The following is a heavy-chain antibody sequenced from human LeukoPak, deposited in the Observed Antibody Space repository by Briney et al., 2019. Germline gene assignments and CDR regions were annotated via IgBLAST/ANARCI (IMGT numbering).Heavy chain of an antibody. CDR3: ARDSDSSGWYFDY. D-gene: IGHD6-19*01. CDR2: IYSGGST. CDR1: GFTVSSNY. J-gene: IGHJ4*02. V-gene: IGHV3-53*05. Sequence: GALRLSCAASGFTVSSNYMSWVRQAPGKGLEWVSVIYSGGSTYYADSVKGRFTISRDNSKNTLYLQMNSLRAEDTAVYYCARDSDSSGWYFDYWGQGTLVTVSS.